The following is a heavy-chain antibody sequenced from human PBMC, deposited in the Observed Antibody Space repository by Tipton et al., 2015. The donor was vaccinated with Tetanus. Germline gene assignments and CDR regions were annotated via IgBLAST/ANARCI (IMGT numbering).Heavy chain of an antibody. V-gene: IGHV4-59*01. CDR3: AREGIHGDWFGP. CDR1: GGSISSYY. D-gene: IGHD2/OR15-2a*01. J-gene: IGHJ5*02. CDR2: IYYSGST. Sequence: TLSLTCTVSGGSISSYYWSWIRQPPGKGLEWIGYIYYSGSTNYNPSLKSRVTISVDTSKNQFSLKLSSVTAADTAVYYCAREGIHGDWFGPWGQGTLVTVSS.